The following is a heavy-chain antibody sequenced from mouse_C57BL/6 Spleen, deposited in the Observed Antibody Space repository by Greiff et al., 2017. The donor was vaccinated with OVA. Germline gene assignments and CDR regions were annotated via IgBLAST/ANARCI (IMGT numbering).Heavy chain of an antibody. CDR1: GYSFTDYN. V-gene: IGHV1-39*01. CDR3: ARTILQSAWLAY. J-gene: IGHJ3*01. Sequence: VQLQQSGPELVKPGASVKISCTASGYSFTDYNMNWVKQSNGQSLEWIGVINPNYGNTSYNQKFKGKATLTVDQSSSTAYMQLNSLTSEDSAVYDYARTILQSAWLAYWGQGTLVTVSA. CDR2: INPNYGNT. D-gene: IGHD2-12*01.